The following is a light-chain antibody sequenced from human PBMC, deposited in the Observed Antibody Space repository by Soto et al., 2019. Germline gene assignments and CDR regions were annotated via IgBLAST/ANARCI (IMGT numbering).Light chain of an antibody. CDR1: NTNIGRYS. CDR3: AAWDDNLNGPL. CDR2: SDD. Sequence: QSVLTQPHSLYGTPGQRVTISCSGSNTNIGRYSVNWYQHFPGTAPKILIYSDDERPSGVPDRFSGSKSGTSASLAISGLQSEDEAEYYCAAWDDNLNGPLFGGGTKLTVL. J-gene: IGLJ3*02. V-gene: IGLV1-44*01.